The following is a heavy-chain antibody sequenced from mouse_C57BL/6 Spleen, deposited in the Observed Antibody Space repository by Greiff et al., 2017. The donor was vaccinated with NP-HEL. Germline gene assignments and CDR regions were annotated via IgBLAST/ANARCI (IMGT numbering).Heavy chain of an antibody. J-gene: IGHJ2*01. Sequence: VQLQQSGPELVKPGASVKISCKASGYTFTDYYMNWVKQSHGKSLEWIGDINPNNGGTSYNQKFKGKATLTVDKSSSTAYMELRSLTSEDSAVYYCARGAAYYGSSYSYFDYWGQGTTLTVSS. CDR3: ARGAAYYGSSYSYFDY. CDR1: GYTFTDYY. D-gene: IGHD1-1*01. V-gene: IGHV1-26*01. CDR2: INPNNGGT.